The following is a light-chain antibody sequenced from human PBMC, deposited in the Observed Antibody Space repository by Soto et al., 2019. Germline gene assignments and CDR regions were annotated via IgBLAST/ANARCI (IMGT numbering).Light chain of an antibody. J-gene: IGLJ1*01. V-gene: IGLV2-8*01. CDR3: NSYAGSSNV. CDR2: EVN. CDR1: SSDVGGYNY. Sequence: QSVLTQPPSASGSPGQSVAISCTGTSSDVGGYNYVPWYQQHPGKAPKLMIYEVNKRPSGVPDRFSGSKSGNTASLTVSGLQAEDEADYYCNSYAGSSNVFGTGTKVTVL.